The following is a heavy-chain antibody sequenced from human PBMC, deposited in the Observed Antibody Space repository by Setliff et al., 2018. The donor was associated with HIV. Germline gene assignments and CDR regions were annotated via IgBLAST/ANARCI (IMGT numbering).Heavy chain of an antibody. V-gene: IGHV4-34*01. CDR3: TRSPGLRFVDS. CDR2: INHSGST. J-gene: IGHJ4*02. CDR1: GGSFSGYY. D-gene: IGHD3-3*01. Sequence: SETLSLTCAVYGGSFSGYYWSWIRQPPGKGLEWIGEINHSGSTNYNMSLWSRVTISLDASRNQFSLKLKSVTAADTALYYFTRSPGLRFVDSWGQGTLVTVSS.